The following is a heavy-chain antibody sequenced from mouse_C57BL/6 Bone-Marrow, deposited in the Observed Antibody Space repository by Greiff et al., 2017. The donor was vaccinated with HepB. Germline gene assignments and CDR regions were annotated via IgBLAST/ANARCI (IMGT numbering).Heavy chain of an antibody. Sequence: QVQLQQSGPGLVQPSQSLSITCTVSGFSLTSYGVHWVRQSPGKGLEWLGVIWSGGSTDYNEAFISRLSISKDNTNVKVFFKMNSLQADDTAIYYCARECATDWYFDVWGPGTTVTVSS. J-gene: IGHJ1*01. CDR3: ARECATDWYFDV. D-gene: IGHD1-1*01. CDR2: IWSGGST. CDR1: GFSLTSYG. V-gene: IGHV2-2*01.